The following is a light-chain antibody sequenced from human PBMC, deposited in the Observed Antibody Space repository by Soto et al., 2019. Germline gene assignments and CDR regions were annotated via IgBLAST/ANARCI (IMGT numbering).Light chain of an antibody. Sequence: EIVMTQSPATLSVSPGERATLSCRASQSVSSNLAWYQQKPGQAPRLLIYGASTRATGIPARFSGSGSGTEFTLTISSLQPEDFATYYCLQDSNYPRTFGQGTKLEIK. CDR1: QSVSSN. V-gene: IGKV3-15*01. CDR2: GAS. CDR3: LQDSNYPRT. J-gene: IGKJ2*01.